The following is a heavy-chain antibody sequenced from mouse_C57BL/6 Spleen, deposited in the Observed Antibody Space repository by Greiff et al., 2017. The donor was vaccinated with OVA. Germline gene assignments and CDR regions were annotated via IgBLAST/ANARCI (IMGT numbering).Heavy chain of an antibody. Sequence: VQLQQSGPELVKPGASVKISCKASGYSFTDYNMNWVKQSNGKSLEWIGVINPNYGTTSYNQKFKGKATLTVDQSSSTAYMQLNSLTSEDSAVCYCASYDGSSHWYFDVWGTGTTVTVSS. V-gene: IGHV1-39*01. J-gene: IGHJ1*03. D-gene: IGHD1-1*01. CDR1: GYSFTDYN. CDR3: ASYDGSSHWYFDV. CDR2: INPNYGTT.